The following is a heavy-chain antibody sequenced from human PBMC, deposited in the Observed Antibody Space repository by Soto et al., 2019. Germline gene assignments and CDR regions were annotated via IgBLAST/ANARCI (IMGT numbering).Heavy chain of an antibody. D-gene: IGHD3-9*01. CDR2: ISAYNGNT. CDR3: ARWGSSYDILTGYYCEAFDY. J-gene: IGHJ4*02. V-gene: IGHV1-18*01. CDR1: GYTFTSYG. Sequence: QVQLVQSGAVVKKPGASVKVSCKASGYTFTSYGISWVRQAPGQGLEWMGWISAYNGNTNYAQKLQGRVTMTTDTSTSTAYMELRSLRSDDTAVYYCARWGSSYDILTGYYCEAFDYWGQGTLVTVSS.